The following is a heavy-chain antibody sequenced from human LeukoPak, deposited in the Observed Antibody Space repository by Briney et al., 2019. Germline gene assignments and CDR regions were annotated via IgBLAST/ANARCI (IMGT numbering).Heavy chain of an antibody. V-gene: IGHV3-15*07. CDR3: TTGIRGD. Sequence: PGGSLRLSCSASGLTVTNAWMNWVRQAPGEGLDWVGCIASKTDGGATDYAAPVKGRFTISRDDSKNTLNLQMNSLKTEDTAVYYCTTGIRGDWGQGTLVTVSS. D-gene: IGHD3-10*01. J-gene: IGHJ4*02. CDR2: IASKTDGGAT. CDR1: GLTVTNAW.